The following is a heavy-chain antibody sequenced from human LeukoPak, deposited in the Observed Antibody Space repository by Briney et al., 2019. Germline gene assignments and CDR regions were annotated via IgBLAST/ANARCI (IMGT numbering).Heavy chain of an antibody. V-gene: IGHV1-18*01. Sequence: ASVKVSCKASGYTFTSYGISWVRQAPGQGLEWMGWISAYNGNTNYAQKLQGRVTMTTDTSTSTAYMELRSLRSDDTAVYYCARDSSGSLAEYFDYWGQGTLVTVSS. CDR2: ISAYNGNT. J-gene: IGHJ4*02. CDR3: ARDSSGSLAEYFDY. CDR1: GYTFTSYG. D-gene: IGHD3-22*01.